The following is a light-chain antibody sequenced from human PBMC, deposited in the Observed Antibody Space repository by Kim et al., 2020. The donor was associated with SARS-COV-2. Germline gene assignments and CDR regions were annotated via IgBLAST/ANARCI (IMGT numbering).Light chain of an antibody. Sequence: ALGQKVRLKCQGDSLRNYYATWYQQRPGQAPTLVLYGKYDRPSGVPDRFSGSASGNTASLTITGAQAEDEGDYYCSSRDSSGDRVVFGGGTKLTVL. CDR3: SSRDSSGDRVV. V-gene: IGLV3-19*01. CDR2: GKY. J-gene: IGLJ2*01. CDR1: SLRNYY.